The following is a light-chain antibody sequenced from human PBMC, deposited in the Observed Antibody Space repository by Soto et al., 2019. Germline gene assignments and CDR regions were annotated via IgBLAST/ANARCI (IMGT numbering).Light chain of an antibody. CDR3: QQTNSFPRT. CDR1: QDISSW. CDR2: AAS. J-gene: IGKJ4*01. Sequence: DIQMTQSPSSVSASVGDRVTTTCRASQDISSWLAWYQQKPGKAPKLLIYAASNLQSGVPSGFSGSGSGTDFTLTISSLQPEDFSTYYCQQTNSFPRTFGRGTKVQIK. V-gene: IGKV1-12*01.